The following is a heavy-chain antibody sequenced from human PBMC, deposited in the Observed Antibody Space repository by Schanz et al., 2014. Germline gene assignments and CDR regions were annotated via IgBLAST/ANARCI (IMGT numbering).Heavy chain of an antibody. D-gene: IGHD5-12*01. CDR3: ARGGGPEDVFDI. CDR2: IIPSLGLA. Sequence: VQLEQSGAEVKKPGSSVKVSCKASGGTFSSFGINWVRQAPGQGLEWMGRIIPSLGLAKYEQKFQDKVTITADKSTSTASMELSSLRSDDTAVYYCARGGGPEDVFDIWGQGTILTVSS. CDR1: GGTFSSFG. V-gene: IGHV1-69*04. J-gene: IGHJ3*02.